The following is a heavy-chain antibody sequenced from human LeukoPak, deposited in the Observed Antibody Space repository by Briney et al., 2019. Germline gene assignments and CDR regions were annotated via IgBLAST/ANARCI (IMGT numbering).Heavy chain of an antibody. CDR3: ARDVWTGVAVSDY. D-gene: IGHD6-19*01. J-gene: IGHJ4*02. CDR1: GFTFSSYW. Sequence: GGSLRLSCVASGFTFSSYWMTWVRQAPGKGLEWLANIKEDGSIQYYLDSVRGRFTISRDNAKTSVYLQLNSLRADDTAVYYCARDVWTGVAVSDYWGQGTLATVSS. CDR2: IKEDGSIQ. V-gene: IGHV3-7*01.